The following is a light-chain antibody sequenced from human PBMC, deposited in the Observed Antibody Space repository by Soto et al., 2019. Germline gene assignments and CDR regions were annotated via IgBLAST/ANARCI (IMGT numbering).Light chain of an antibody. Sequence: DIQMAQSPSSLSASVGDRVTITCRASQNISNYLNWYQQKPGNAPKLLIIAASSLQSGVPSRFSGGGSGTDFTLTISSLQPEEFATYYCQQGHTTPLTFGQGTKVEI. J-gene: IGKJ1*01. V-gene: IGKV1-39*01. CDR1: QNISNY. CDR2: AAS. CDR3: QQGHTTPLT.